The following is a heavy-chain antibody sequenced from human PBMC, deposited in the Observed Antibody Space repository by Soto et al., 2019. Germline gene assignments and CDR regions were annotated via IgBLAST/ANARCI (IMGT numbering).Heavy chain of an antibody. J-gene: IGHJ4*02. D-gene: IGHD3-10*01. CDR2: VSASGLNT. V-gene: IGHV3-23*01. CDR3: AKESYNRRTDFDY. Sequence: GGSMRVSSAAAGFTFSTYAMAWVRQDPGKGLEWVSGVSASGLNTDYADPVKGRFYISRDNSKNTLYLQMNSLRAEDTALYYCAKESYNRRTDFDYWGQGTLVTVSS. CDR1: GFTFSTYA.